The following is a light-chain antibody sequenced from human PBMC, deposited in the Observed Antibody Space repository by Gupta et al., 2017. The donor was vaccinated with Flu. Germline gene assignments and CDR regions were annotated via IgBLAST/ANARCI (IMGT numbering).Light chain of an antibody. J-gene: IGLJ2*01. CDR3: CSYAGTFTFV. V-gene: IGLV2-11*01. Sequence: SFAISGTGSTSCVGNDYLFACHQHPPANAHLLMIYGVTWRPAGVPDRFSGSKSGNTASLTIFGPQAEDDAFYYCCSYAGTFTFVFGGGTRLTVL. CDR1: TSCVGNDYL. CDR2: GVT.